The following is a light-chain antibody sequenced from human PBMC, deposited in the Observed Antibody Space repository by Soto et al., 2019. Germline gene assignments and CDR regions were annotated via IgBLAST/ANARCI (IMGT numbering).Light chain of an antibody. V-gene: IGLV2-14*01. CDR3: SSYTSRTTVV. Sequence: QSVLTQPASVSGSPGQSITISCTGTSSDVGGYKYVSWYQQHPGKAPKLMIYEVSNRPSGVSHRFSGSKSGNTASLTISGLQAEDEADYYCSSYTSRTTVVFGGGTKVTVL. CDR1: SSDVGGYKY. CDR2: EVS. J-gene: IGLJ2*01.